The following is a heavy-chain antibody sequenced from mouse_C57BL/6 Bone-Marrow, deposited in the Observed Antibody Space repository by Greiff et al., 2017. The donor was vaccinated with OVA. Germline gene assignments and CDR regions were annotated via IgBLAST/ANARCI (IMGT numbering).Heavy chain of an antibody. Sequence: LVESGPELVKPGASVKISCKASGYSFTDYNMNWVKQSNGKSLEWIGVINPNYGTTSYNQKFKGKATLTVDQSSSTAYMQLNSLTSEDSAVFYCATHDYYGSSTAMDYGRQRTSLTVPS. D-gene: IGHD1-1*01. CDR2: INPNYGTT. CDR3: ATHDYYGSSTAMDY. CDR1: GYSFTDYN. V-gene: IGHV1-39*01. J-gene: IGHJ4*01.